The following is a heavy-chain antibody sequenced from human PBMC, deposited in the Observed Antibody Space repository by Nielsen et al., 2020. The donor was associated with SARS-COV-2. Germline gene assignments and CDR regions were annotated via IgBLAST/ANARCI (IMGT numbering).Heavy chain of an antibody. J-gene: IGHJ6*02. CDR1: GFTFTTHG. D-gene: IGHD3-16*01. V-gene: IGHV3-30*18. CDR2: ISYDGNYK. CDR3: AKDQAWGSGGYYYGMDV. Sequence: GESLNISCAASGFTFTTHGIHWVRQAPGTGLEWLAVISYDGNYKNYADSVKGRFIISRDNANNTVSLQMNSLRTVDTAVYYCAKDQAWGSGGYYYGMDVWGQGTAVNVSS.